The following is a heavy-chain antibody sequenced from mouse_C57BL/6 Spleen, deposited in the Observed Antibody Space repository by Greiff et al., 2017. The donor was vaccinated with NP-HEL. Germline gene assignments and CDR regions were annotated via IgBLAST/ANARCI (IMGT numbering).Heavy chain of an antibody. CDR2: IYPGDGDT. D-gene: IGHD2-4*01. J-gene: IGHJ3*01. CDR1: GYAFSSSW. CDR3: AREEAYDYEEFAY. V-gene: IGHV1-82*01. Sequence: VQLQQSGPELVKPGASVKISCKASGYAFSSSWMNWVKQRPGKGLEWIGRIYPGDGDTNYNGKFKGKATLTADNSSSTAYMQLSSLTSEDSAVYFGAREEAYDYEEFAYWGQGTLVTVSA.